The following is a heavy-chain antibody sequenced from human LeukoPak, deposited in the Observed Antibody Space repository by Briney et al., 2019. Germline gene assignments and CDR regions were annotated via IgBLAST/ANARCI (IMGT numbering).Heavy chain of an antibody. J-gene: IGHJ5*02. V-gene: IGHV4-31*03. CDR3: ARSRVARRYWFDP. D-gene: IGHD6-6*01. CDR1: GGSISSGGYY. Sequence: PSETLSLTCTVSGGSISSGGYYWSWIRQHPGKGLEWIGYIYYSGSTYYNPSLKSRVTISVDTSKNQFSLKLSSVTAADTAVYYCARSRVARRYWFDPWGQGTLVTVSS. CDR2: IYYSGST.